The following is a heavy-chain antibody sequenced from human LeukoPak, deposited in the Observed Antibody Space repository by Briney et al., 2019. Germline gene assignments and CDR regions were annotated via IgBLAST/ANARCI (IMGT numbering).Heavy chain of an antibody. CDR3: ARHTGYSGSWSFGAEYFQH. V-gene: IGHV4-39*01. Sequence: SETLSLTCTVSGGSISSSSYYWGWIRQPPGKGLEWIGSIYYSGSTYYNPSLKSRVTISVDTSKYQFSLKLSSVTAADTAVYYCARHTGYSGSWSFGAEYFQHWGQGTLVTVSS. J-gene: IGHJ1*01. CDR1: GGSISSSSYY. D-gene: IGHD6-13*01. CDR2: IYYSGST.